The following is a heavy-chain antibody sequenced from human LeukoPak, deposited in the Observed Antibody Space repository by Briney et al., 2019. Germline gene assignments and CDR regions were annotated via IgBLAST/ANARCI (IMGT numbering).Heavy chain of an antibody. CDR1: GYSFTNYW. CDR2: IDSSDSYT. Sequence: GESLKISCKGSGYSFTNYWIGWVRQMPGKGLEWMGKIDSSDSYTYYSPSLQGHVTISADKSISTAYLQWSSLKASDTAMYYCARIPLDSSGYYYAGDGFDIWGQGTMVTVSS. J-gene: IGHJ3*02. CDR3: ARIPLDSSGYYYAGDGFDI. D-gene: IGHD3-22*01. V-gene: IGHV5-10-1*01.